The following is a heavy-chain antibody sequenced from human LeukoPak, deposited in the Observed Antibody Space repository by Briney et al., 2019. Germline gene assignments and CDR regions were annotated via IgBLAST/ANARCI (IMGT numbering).Heavy chain of an antibody. CDR1: GGSISSSNW. CDR2: IYYSGST. CDR3: ARNDYYSADY. D-gene: IGHD3-22*01. V-gene: IGHV4-4*02. Sequence: PSETLSLTCAVSGGSISSSNWWSWVRQPPGKGLEWIGSIYYSGSTYYNPSLKSRVIISVDKSKNQFSLKLDSVTAADTAVYHCARNDYYSADYWGQGTLVTVSS. J-gene: IGHJ4*02.